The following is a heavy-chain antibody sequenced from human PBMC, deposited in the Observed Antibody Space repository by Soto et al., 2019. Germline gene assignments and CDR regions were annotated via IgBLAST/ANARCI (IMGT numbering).Heavy chain of an antibody. CDR3: ARSVGHYGSGSYYTEPIRFDY. V-gene: IGHV4-30-2*01. Sequence: PSETLSLTCTVSGGSISSYSWSWIRQPPGKGLEWIGYIYHSGSTYYNPSLKSRVTVSVDRSKNQFSLKLSSVTAADTAVYYCARSVGHYGSGSYYTEPIRFDYWGQGTLVTVSS. J-gene: IGHJ4*02. CDR1: GGSISSYS. D-gene: IGHD3-10*01. CDR2: IYHSGST.